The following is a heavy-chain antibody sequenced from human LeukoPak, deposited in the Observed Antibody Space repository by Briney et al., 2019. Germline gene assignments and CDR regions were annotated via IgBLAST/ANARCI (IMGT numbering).Heavy chain of an antibody. CDR1: GFTFSGYA. D-gene: IGHD3-10*01. Sequence: GGSLRFSCAASGFTFSGYAMGWVRQAPGKGLEWVSAISGSGGSTYYADSVKGRFTISRDNSKNTLYLQMNSLRAEDTAVYYCAKSTLLLWFGEDWGQGTLVTVSS. CDR2: ISGSGGST. V-gene: IGHV3-23*01. CDR3: AKSTLLLWFGED. J-gene: IGHJ4*02.